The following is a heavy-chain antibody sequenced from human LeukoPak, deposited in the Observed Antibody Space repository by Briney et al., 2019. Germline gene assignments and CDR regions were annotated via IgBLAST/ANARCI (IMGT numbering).Heavy chain of an antibody. J-gene: IGHJ5*02. CDR3: ARSGGYYGSGSYYS. D-gene: IGHD3-10*01. CDR1: GGSISSYY. CDR2: IYYSGST. Sequence: SETLSLTCTVSGGSISSYYWSWIRQPPGKGLEGIGYIYYSGSTNYNPSLKSRVTISVDTSKNQFSLKLSSVTAADTAVYYCARSGGYYGSGSYYSWGQGTLVTVSS. V-gene: IGHV4-59*01.